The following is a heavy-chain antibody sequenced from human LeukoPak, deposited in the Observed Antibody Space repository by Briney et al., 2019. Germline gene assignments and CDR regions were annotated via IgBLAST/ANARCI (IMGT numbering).Heavy chain of an antibody. D-gene: IGHD3-9*01. V-gene: IGHV3-7*01. CDR1: GFTFNRNW. Sequence: GGSLRLSCVASGFTFNRNWMTWFRQAPGKGLEWVANINLDGSKEYYVNSVKGRFTISRDNAKNSLFLQMNRLKVEDTAVYYCARHDNWDFPYWGQGTLVTVSS. J-gene: IGHJ4*02. CDR2: INLDGSKE. CDR3: ARHDNWDFPY.